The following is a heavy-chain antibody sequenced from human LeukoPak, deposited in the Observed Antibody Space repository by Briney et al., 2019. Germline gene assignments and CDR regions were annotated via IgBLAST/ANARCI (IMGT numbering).Heavy chain of an antibody. CDR1: GGFISSYY. D-gene: IGHD3-10*01. V-gene: IGHV4-59*12. J-gene: IGHJ4*02. CDR2: IYYSGNT. CDR3: ARGSRNNYYGSGSYVY. Sequence: SETLSLTCTVSGGFISSYYWSWIRQPPGKGLEWIGNIYYSGNTNYNPSLKSRVTISVDTSKNQFSLKLSSVTAADTAVYYCARGSRNNYYGSGSYVYWGQGTLVTVSS.